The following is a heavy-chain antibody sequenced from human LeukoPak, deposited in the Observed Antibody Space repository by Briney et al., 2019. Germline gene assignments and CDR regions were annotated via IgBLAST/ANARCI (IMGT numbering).Heavy chain of an antibody. V-gene: IGHV4-61*02. Sequence: SETLSLTCTVSGGSISSGSYYWSWIREPAGKGLEWIGRIYSSGSTNYNPSLKSRVTISVDTSKNQFSLKLSSVTAADTAVYYCARQTVFRNSDYWGQGTLVTVSS. CDR3: ARQTVFRNSDY. CDR1: GGSISSGSYY. D-gene: IGHD3-10*01. J-gene: IGHJ4*02. CDR2: IYSSGST.